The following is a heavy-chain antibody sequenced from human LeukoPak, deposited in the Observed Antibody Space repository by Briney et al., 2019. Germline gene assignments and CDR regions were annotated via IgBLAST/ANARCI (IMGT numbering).Heavy chain of an antibody. CDR2: IIPIFGTA. V-gene: IGHV1-69*13. Sequence: ASVKVSCKASGGTFSSYAISWVRQAPGQGLEWMGGIIPIFGTANYAQKFQGRVTITADESTSTAYMELSSLRSEDTAVYYCASSITMIVFDPWGQGTLVTVSS. J-gene: IGHJ5*02. D-gene: IGHD3-22*01. CDR1: GGTFSSYA. CDR3: ASSITMIVFDP.